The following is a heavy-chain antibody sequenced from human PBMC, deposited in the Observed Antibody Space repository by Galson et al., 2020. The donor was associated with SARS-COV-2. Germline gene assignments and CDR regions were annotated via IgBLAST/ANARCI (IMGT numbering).Heavy chain of an antibody. D-gene: IGHD3-16*02. CDR3: ARDRSYDYSWGSYRGSPGGLDV. CDR2: IYYSGST. Sequence: SETLSLTCTVSGGSITSGGYYWSWIRQYPGKGLEWIGYIYYSGSTYYNPSLKSRVTISVDTSKNQFSLKLSSVTAADTAVYYCARDRSYDYSWGSYRGSPGGLDVWGKGTTVTVSS. CDR1: GGSITSGGYY. J-gene: IGHJ6*04. V-gene: IGHV4-31*03.